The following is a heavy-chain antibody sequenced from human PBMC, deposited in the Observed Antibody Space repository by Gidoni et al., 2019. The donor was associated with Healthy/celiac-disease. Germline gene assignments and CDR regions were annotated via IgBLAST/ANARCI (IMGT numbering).Heavy chain of an antibody. CDR2: ISYDGSNK. CDR1: GFTFSSYA. V-gene: IGHV3-30-3*01. Sequence: QVQLVESGGGVVQPGRSLRLSCAAPGFTFSSYAMHWVRQAPGKGLEWVAVISYDGSNKYYADSVKGRFTTSRDNSKNTLYLQMNSLRAEDTAVYYCARGFLEWDGWFDPWGQGTLVTVSS. J-gene: IGHJ5*02. CDR3: ARGFLEWDGWFDP. D-gene: IGHD3-3*01.